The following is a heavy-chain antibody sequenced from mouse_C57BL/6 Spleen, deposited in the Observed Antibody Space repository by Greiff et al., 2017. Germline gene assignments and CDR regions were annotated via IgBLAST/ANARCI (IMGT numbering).Heavy chain of an antibody. CDR3: ASSGYWYFDV. CDR2: ISDGGSYT. J-gene: IGHJ1*03. V-gene: IGHV5-4*01. CDR1: GFTFSSYA. D-gene: IGHD4-1*01. Sequence: EVQGVESGGGLVKPGGSLKLSCAASGFTFSSYAMSWVRQTPEKRLEWVATISDGGSYTYYPDNVKGRFTISRDNAKNNLYLQMSHLKSEDTAMYDCASSGYWYFDVWGTGTTVTVAS.